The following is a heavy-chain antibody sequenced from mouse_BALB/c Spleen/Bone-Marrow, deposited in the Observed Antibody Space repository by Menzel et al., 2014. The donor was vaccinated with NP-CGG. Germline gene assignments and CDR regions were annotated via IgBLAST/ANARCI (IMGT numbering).Heavy chain of an antibody. Sequence: LQESGAELVKPGASVKLSCTASGFNIKDTYMHWVKQRPEQGLEWIGRIDPANGNTKYDPKFQGKATITADTSSNTAYLQLSSLTAEDTAVYYCASYYYGSSLFAYWGQGTLVTGS. J-gene: IGHJ3*01. CDR3: ASYYYGSSLFAY. D-gene: IGHD1-1*01. CDR2: IDPANGNT. V-gene: IGHV14-3*02. CDR1: GFNIKDTY.